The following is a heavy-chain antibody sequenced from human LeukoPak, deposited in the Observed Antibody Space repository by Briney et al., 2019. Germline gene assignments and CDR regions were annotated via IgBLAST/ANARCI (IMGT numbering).Heavy chain of an antibody. D-gene: IGHD6-6*01. CDR1: GGSFSGYY. CDR2: INHSGST. V-gene: IGHV4-34*01. CDR3: GTLISSGGFDY. Sequence: SETLSLTCAVYGGSFSGYYWSWIRQPPGKGLEWIGEINHSGSTNYNPSLKSRVTISVDTSKNQFSLKLSSVTAADTAVYYCGTLISSGGFDYWGQGTLVTVSS. J-gene: IGHJ4*02.